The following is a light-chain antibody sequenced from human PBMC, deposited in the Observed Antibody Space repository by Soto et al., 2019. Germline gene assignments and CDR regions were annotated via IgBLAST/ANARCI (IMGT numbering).Light chain of an antibody. J-gene: IGKJ1*01. Sequence: ALQMTQSPSSLSASVGDRVTITCRASQDIRDDLGWYQEKPGQAPKLLIYAASSLQTGVPSRFSGSGSGTDFSLTISSLQPEDFATYYCLQDYNYPRTFGQGTKVEIK. CDR1: QDIRDD. CDR2: AAS. CDR3: LQDYNYPRT. V-gene: IGKV1-6*01.